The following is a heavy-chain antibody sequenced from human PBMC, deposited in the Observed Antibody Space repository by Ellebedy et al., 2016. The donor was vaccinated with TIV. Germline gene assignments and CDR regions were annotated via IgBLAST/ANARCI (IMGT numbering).Heavy chain of an antibody. V-gene: IGHV1-18*01. CDR2: IDAKNGDI. CDR1: GYTFTSHG. Sequence: AASVKVSCKASGYTFTSHGIGWVRQAPGQGLEWMGWIDAKNGDIDSAQEFQDRVTLTTDTSTTTAYLELRSLTSEDTAVYYCARDLDKSSGWYGGVAYWGQGTLVTVSS. D-gene: IGHD6-19*01. J-gene: IGHJ4*02. CDR3: ARDLDKSSGWYGGVAY.